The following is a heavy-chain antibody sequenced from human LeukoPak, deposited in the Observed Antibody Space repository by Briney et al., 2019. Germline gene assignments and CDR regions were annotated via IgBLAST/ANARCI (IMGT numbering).Heavy chain of an antibody. D-gene: IGHD6-13*01. Sequence: SETLSLTCAVYGGSFSGYYWSWIRQPSGKGLEWIGEINHSGSTNYNPSLKSRVTISVDTSKNQFSLKLSSVTAADTAVYYCARRRIASSGGFDYWGQGTLVTASS. J-gene: IGHJ4*02. CDR3: ARRRIASSGGFDY. CDR2: INHSGST. CDR1: GGSFSGYY. V-gene: IGHV4-34*01.